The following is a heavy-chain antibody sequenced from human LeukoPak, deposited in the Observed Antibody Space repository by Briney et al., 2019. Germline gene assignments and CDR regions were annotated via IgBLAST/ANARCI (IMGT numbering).Heavy chain of an antibody. CDR2: IYNSGTT. CDR3: ARHARGLATRPYYFDS. CDR1: SGSIRSNSYS. V-gene: IGHV4-39*01. J-gene: IGHJ4*02. D-gene: IGHD3-3*02. Sequence: SETLSLTCTVSSGSIRSNSYSWGWIRQPPGKGLEWIGTIYNSGTTYYSPSLKSRVTLAIDTSKNQFSLKVNSVTAADTAIYYCARHARGLATRPYYFDSWGQGTLVTVSS.